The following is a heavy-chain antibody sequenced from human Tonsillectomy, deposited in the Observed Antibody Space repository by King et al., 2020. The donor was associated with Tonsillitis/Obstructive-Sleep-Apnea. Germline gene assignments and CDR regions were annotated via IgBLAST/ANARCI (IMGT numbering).Heavy chain of an antibody. V-gene: IGHV1-46*01. CDR3: ARGGGVVAAADFDY. J-gene: IGHJ4*02. Sequence: VQLVESGAQVKQPGASVKVSCKASGYTFTNYYMHWVRQAPGQGLQWMGAINPSGGSAAYAQKFQGRVTMTRDTSTSTVYMELSSLRSDDTAVYYCARGGGVVAAADFDYWGQGTLVTVSS. D-gene: IGHD6-13*01. CDR2: INPSGGSA. CDR1: GYTFTNYY.